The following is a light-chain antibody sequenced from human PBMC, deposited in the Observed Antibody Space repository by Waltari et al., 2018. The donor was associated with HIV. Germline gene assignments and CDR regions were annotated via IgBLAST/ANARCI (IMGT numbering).Light chain of an antibody. CDR1: SSDVGSYNY. J-gene: IGLJ1*01. CDR2: DVG. Sequence: QSALTQPASVSGSPGQSITISCSGTSSDVGSYNYVSWYPDPPGQAPKLMIYDVGNRLPGVSSRFSGSKSGNTASLTISELRAEDEADYYCGSYTSSSTYVFGTGTEVTVL. V-gene: IGLV2-14*03. CDR3: GSYTSSSTYV.